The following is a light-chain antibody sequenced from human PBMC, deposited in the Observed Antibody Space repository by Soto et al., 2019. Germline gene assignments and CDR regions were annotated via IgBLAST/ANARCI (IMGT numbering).Light chain of an antibody. V-gene: IGKV1-39*01. Sequence: DIQMTQSPSSLSASVGDRVTITCRASQGISSYLNWYQQRPGKPPNLLIYAASSLPSGVPSRFSGSGVGTDFTLTISSLQPEDFATYYYQQTYSAPRTFGPGTRVDIK. CDR2: AAS. CDR1: QGISSY. J-gene: IGKJ3*01. CDR3: QQTYSAPRT.